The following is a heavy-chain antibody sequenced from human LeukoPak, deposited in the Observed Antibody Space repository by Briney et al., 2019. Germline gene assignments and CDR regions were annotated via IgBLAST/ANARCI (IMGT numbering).Heavy chain of an antibody. J-gene: IGHJ4*02. CDR2: ISGSGGST. CDR3: AKVEGYSSGWPGLDY. CDR1: GFTFSSYA. V-gene: IGHV3-23*01. D-gene: IGHD6-19*01. Sequence: GGSLRLSCAASGFTFSSYAMSRVRQAPGKGLEWVSAISGSGGSTYYADSVKGRFTISRDNSKNTLYLQMNSLRAEDTAVYYCAKVEGYSSGWPGLDYWGQGTLVTVSS.